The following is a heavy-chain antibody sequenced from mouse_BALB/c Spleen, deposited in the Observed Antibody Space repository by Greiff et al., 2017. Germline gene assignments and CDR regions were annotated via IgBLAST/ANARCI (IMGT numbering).Heavy chain of an antibody. Sequence: VKQRHGRGLEWIGNIYPGSGSTNYDEKFKSKGTLTVDTSSSTAYMHLSSLTSEDSAVYYCTRSNWEDAMDYWGQGTSVTVSS. J-gene: IGHJ4*01. CDR3: TRSNWEDAMDY. D-gene: IGHD4-1*01. CDR2: IYPGSGST. V-gene: IGHV1S22*01.